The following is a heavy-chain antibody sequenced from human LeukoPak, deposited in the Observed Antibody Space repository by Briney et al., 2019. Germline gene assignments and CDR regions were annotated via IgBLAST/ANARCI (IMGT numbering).Heavy chain of an antibody. CDR2: INPNSGGS. D-gene: IGHD1-26*01. CDR3: ARVATFAGSSGSYFAF. J-gene: IGHJ4*02. CDR1: GYTFTGYY. Sequence: ASVKVSCKASGYTFTGYYIHWVRQAPGQGLEWMGWINPNSGGSDYAQKFQGRVTMTGDTSTDASIGTVYMELSRLTSDDTAVYYCARVATFAGSSGSYFAFWGQGTRVTVSS. V-gene: IGHV1-2*02.